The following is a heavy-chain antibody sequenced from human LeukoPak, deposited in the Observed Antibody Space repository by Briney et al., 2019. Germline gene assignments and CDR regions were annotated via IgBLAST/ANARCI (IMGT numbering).Heavy chain of an antibody. D-gene: IGHD5-24*01. J-gene: IGHJ4*02. CDR2: IYSDGDT. CDR3: ARDPRDGYGHFDY. Sequence: QSGGSLRLSCVVSGFTFSGNHMNWVRQAPGKGLEWVSVIYSDGDTYYADSVKGRFTISRDSFRNTLSLQMNSLKPEDTAVYYCARDPRDGYGHFDYWGQGTLVTVSS. V-gene: IGHV3-66*02. CDR1: GFTFSGNH.